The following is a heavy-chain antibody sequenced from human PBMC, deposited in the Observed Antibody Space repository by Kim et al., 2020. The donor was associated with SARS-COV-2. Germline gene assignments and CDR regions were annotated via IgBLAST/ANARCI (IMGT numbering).Heavy chain of an antibody. CDR2: ISSSGSTI. J-gene: IGHJ4*02. CDR1: GFTFSSYE. Sequence: GGSLRLSCAASGFTFSSYEMNWVRQAPGKGLEWVSYISSSGSTIYYADSVKGRFTISRDTAKNSLYLQMNSLRAEDTAVYYCARDRPGLFVSPLLDYWGQGTLVTLSP. D-gene: IGHD2-21*01. V-gene: IGHV3-48*03. CDR3: ARDRPGLFVSPLLDY.